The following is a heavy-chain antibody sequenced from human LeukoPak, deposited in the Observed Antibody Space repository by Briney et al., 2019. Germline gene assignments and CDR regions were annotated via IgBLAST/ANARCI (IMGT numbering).Heavy chain of an antibody. CDR3: ARGSIFGVVIGEIDY. J-gene: IGHJ4*02. D-gene: IGHD3-3*01. CDR1: GGSISIYY. Sequence: PSETLSLTCTVSGGSISIYYWSWIRQPPGKGLEWIGYIYYSGSTNYTPSLKSRVTISVDTSKNQFSLKLSSVSAADTAVYYCARGSIFGVVIGEIDYWGQGTLVTVSS. CDR2: IYYSGST. V-gene: IGHV4-59*01.